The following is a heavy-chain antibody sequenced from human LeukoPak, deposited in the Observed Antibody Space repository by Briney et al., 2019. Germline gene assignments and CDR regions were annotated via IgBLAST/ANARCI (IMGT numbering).Heavy chain of an antibody. CDR2: ISAYNGNT. D-gene: IGHD3-22*01. CDR3: ARRHYDSSGYFYYYYGMDV. V-gene: IGHV1-18*01. CDR1: GYTFINYG. J-gene: IGHJ6*02. Sequence: GASVKVSCKASGYTFINYGINWVRQAPGQGLEWMGWISAYNGNTNYAQSLQGRVTMTTDTSTSTVYMEMRSLTSDDTAVYYCARRHYDSSGYFYYYYGMDVWGQGTTVTVSS.